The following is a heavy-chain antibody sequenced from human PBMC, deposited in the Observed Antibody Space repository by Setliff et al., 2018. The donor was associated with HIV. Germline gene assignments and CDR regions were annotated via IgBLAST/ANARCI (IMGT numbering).Heavy chain of an antibody. CDR2: VLNGRDT. D-gene: IGHD1-26*01. J-gene: IGHJ5*02. V-gene: IGHV4-59*01. CDR3: AGSMGATKGSWFEP. Sequence: SETLSLTCSVSGGSISNYYWSWIRQPPGEGLEWIGNVLNGRDTYYNPSLKSRVTISVDTSKNHFSLRLTSVTAADTALYYCAGSMGATKGSWFEPWGQGTLVTVSS. CDR1: GGSISNYY.